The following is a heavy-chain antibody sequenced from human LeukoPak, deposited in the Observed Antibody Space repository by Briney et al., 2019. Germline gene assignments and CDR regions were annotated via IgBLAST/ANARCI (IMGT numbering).Heavy chain of an antibody. CDR2: ISSSSSYI. J-gene: IGHJ4*02. Sequence: GGFLRLSCAASGFTFSSYSMNWVRQAPGKGLEWVSSISSSSSYIYYADSVKGRFTISRDNAKNSLYLQMNSLRAEDTAVYYCAREEGDYYDSSGLDYWGQGTLVTVSS. CDR3: AREEGDYYDSSGLDY. V-gene: IGHV3-21*01. D-gene: IGHD3-22*01. CDR1: GFTFSSYS.